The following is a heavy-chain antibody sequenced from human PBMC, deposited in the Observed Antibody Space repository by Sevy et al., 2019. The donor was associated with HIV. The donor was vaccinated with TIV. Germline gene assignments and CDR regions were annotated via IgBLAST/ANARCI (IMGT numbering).Heavy chain of an antibody. V-gene: IGHV4-31*03. CDR1: GGSINSGDYY. D-gene: IGHD3-16*01. J-gene: IGHJ5*02. CDR3: AREGTKGVWFDP. Sequence: SETLSLTCTVSGGSINSGDYYWSWIRQHPEKGLEWIGYIFHTGGTYYNRSFKSRATISVDTSKNQSSLKLSLMTAADTAVYYCAREGTKGVWFDPWGQGTLVTVSS. CDR2: IFHTGGT.